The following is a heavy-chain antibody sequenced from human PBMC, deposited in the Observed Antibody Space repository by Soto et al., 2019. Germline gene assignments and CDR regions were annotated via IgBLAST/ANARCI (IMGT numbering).Heavy chain of an antibody. CDR1: GYSISSGYY. Sequence: TSETLSLTCAVSGYSISSGYYWCWIRQPPGKGVEWIGSIHHSGSTYSNASLKSRVTISVDTSKNQFSLKVSSVTAADTAVYYCARGGSYLDYWGQGTLVTVSS. V-gene: IGHV4-38-2*01. CDR3: ARGGSYLDY. J-gene: IGHJ4*02. CDR2: IHHSGST.